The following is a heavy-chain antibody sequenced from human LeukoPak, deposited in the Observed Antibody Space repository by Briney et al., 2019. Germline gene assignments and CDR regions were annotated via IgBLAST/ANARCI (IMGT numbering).Heavy chain of an antibody. V-gene: IGHV3-74*01. CDR2: INSDGSST. D-gene: IGHD4-17*01. CDR3: ARSPYGDGLDY. J-gene: IGHJ4*02. Sequence: GGSLRLSCAASGFTFSSYWMHWVRQAPGKGLVWVSRINSDGSSTSYADSVKGRFTISRDNAKNTLYLQMNSLRAEDTAVYYCARSPYGDGLDYWGQGTLVTVSS. CDR1: GFTFSSYW.